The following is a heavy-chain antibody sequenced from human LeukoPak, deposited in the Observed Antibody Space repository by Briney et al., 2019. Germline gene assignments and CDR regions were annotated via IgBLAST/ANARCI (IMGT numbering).Heavy chain of an antibody. Sequence: GGSLRLSCAASGFTFSDYYMSWIRQAPGKGLEWVSYISSSGSTIYYADSVKGRFTISRDNAKNSLYLQMNSLRAEDTAVYYCASVGSSGYYKDFGAFDIWSQGTMVTVSS. CDR2: ISSSGSTI. CDR3: ASVGSSGYYKDFGAFDI. V-gene: IGHV3-11*01. D-gene: IGHD3-22*01. CDR1: GFTFSDYY. J-gene: IGHJ3*02.